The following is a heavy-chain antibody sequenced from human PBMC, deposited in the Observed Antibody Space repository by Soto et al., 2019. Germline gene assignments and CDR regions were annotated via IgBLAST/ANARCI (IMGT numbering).Heavy chain of an antibody. Sequence: QVQLVQSGAEVKKPGSSVKVSCKASGGTLNKHAITWVRRAPGQGLEWLGGIIPMFGIPNYPQKFKGRVTITADESTNTSHMELHSLTSDDTAVYYCARGGTSGWLKGAYDVWGQGTMVTVSS. V-gene: IGHV1-69*01. D-gene: IGHD6-13*01. CDR3: ARGGTSGWLKGAYDV. CDR1: GGTLNKHA. CDR2: IIPMFGIP. J-gene: IGHJ3*01.